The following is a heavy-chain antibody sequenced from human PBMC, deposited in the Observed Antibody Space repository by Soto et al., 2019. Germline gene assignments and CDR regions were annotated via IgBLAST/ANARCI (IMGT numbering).Heavy chain of an antibody. J-gene: IGHJ6*02. V-gene: IGHV1-2*04. CDR3: VRGEAGYYYYGLDV. Sequence: ASVKVSCKSSGYTFTEYYIHWVRQAPGQGLEWMGWINPNNGGTKFAQNFQGWVILTSDTSINTVYMEMTRLRSDDAAVYFCVRGEAGYYYYGLDVWGQGTTVTVSS. D-gene: IGHD2-21*01. CDR2: INPNNGGT. CDR1: GYTFTEYY.